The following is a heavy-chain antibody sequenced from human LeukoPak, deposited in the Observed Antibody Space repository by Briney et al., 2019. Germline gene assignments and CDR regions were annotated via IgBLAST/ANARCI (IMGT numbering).Heavy chain of an antibody. Sequence: GGSLRLSCAASGFTFSNYAMHWVRQAPGKGLEWVALISYDGSNKYYADSVKGRFTISRDNSKNTLYLQMNSLRAEDTALYYCTRDQQTSVTTFDYWGQGTLVTVSS. V-gene: IGHV3-30-3*01. J-gene: IGHJ4*02. D-gene: IGHD4-17*01. CDR1: GFTFSNYA. CDR3: TRDQQTSVTTFDY. CDR2: ISYDGSNK.